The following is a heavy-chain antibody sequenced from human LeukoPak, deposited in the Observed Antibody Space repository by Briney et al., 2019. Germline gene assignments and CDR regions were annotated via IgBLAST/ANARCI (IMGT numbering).Heavy chain of an antibody. CDR2: IIPIFGTA. Sequence: SVKVSCKASGGTFSSYAISWVRQAPGQGLEWMGGIIPIFGTANYAQKFQGRVTITADESTSTAYMELSSLRSEDTAVYYCARANSPSSDIVVVPAAMMQYYYYGMDVWGQGTTVTVSS. D-gene: IGHD2-2*01. CDR3: ARANSPSSDIVVVPAAMMQYYYYGMDV. J-gene: IGHJ6*02. CDR1: GGTFSSYA. V-gene: IGHV1-69*13.